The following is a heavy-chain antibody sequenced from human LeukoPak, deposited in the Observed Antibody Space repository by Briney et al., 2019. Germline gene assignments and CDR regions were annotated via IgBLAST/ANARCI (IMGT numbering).Heavy chain of an antibody. V-gene: IGHV3-23*01. J-gene: IGHJ4*02. CDR2: ITASGDRT. CDR1: GFIFSDYV. D-gene: IGHD2-15*01. Sequence: GGSLRLSCAASGFIFSDYVMIWVRQAPGKGLEWVSGITASGDRTYYADSVKGRFTMSRDNSKNTVYLQMNSLRVDNTAVYYCARRDIVVVVSASDYWGQGTLVTVSS. CDR3: ARRDIVVVVSASDY.